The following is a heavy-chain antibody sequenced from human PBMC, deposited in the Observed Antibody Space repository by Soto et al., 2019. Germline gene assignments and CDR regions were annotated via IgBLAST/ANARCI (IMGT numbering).Heavy chain of an antibody. D-gene: IGHD3-9*01. CDR1: GFTFSSYW. V-gene: IGHV3-7*01. CDR3: AREHYDILTGYWGYFDY. J-gene: IGHJ4*02. Sequence: GGSLRLSCAASGFTFSSYWMSWVRQAPGKGLEWVANIKQDGSEKYYVDSVKGRFTISRDNAKNSLYLQMNSLRAEDTAVYYCAREHYDILTGYWGYFDYWGQGTLVTVSS. CDR2: IKQDGSEK.